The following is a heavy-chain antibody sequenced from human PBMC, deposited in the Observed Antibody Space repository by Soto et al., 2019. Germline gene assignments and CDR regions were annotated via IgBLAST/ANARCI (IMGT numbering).Heavy chain of an antibody. CDR1: GYTFTSYG. V-gene: IGHV1-3*01. CDR2: INAGNGNT. CDR3: ARAVRYDFWSGYYLDAFDI. D-gene: IGHD3-3*01. Sequence: ASVKVSCKASGYTFTSYGISWVRQAPGQRLEWMGWINAGNGNTKYSQKFQGRVTITRDTSASTAYMELSSLRSEDTAVYYCARAVRYDFWSGYYLDAFDIWGQGTMVTVSS. J-gene: IGHJ3*02.